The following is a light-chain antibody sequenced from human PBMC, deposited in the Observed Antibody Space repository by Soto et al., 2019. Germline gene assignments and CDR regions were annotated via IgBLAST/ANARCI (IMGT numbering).Light chain of an antibody. CDR2: EVS. V-gene: IGLV2-14*01. CDR3: SSYTSTATRV. CDR1: SSDVGSYNY. Sequence: QSVLTQPASVSGSPGQSITISCTGTSSDVGSYNYVPWYQQHPGKAPKLMIYEVSNRPSGVSDRFSGSKSGNTASLTISGLQAEDEADYYCSSYTSTATRVFGGGTKLTVL. J-gene: IGLJ3*02.